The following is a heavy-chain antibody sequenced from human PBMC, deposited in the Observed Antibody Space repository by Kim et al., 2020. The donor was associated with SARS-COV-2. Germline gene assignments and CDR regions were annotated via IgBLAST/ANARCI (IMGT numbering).Heavy chain of an antibody. V-gene: IGHV3-7*03. J-gene: IGHJ6*02. CDR2: IKYDGSET. CDR3: TRGHYGLDV. Sequence: GGSLRLSCAASEFTLSQHWVTWVRQAPGKGLDWVAYIKYDGSETYYEDSVWGRFTISRDNAKNLVFLQMNSLRAEDTAIYYCTRGHYGLDVWGQGTTVTVSS. CDR1: EFTLSQHW.